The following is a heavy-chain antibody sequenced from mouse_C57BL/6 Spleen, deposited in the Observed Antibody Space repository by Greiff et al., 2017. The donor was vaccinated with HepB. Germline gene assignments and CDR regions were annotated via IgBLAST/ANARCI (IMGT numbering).Heavy chain of an antibody. CDR2: INPSNGGT. D-gene: IGHD1-1*01. Sequence: VQLQQSGTELVKPGASVKLSCKASGYTFTSYWMHWVKQWPGKGLEWIGNINPSNGGTNYNEKFKSKATLTVDKSSSTAYMQLSSLTSEDSAVYYCARCITTVVALDDWGQGTTLTVSS. CDR1: GYTFTSYW. V-gene: IGHV1-53*01. J-gene: IGHJ2*01. CDR3: ARCITTVVALDD.